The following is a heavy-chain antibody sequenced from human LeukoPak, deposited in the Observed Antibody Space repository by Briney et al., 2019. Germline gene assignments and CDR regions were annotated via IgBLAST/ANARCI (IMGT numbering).Heavy chain of an antibody. Sequence: SVKVSCKASGGTFSSYAISWVRQAPGQGLEWMGRIIPIFGTANYAQKFQGRVTITAYKSTSTAYMELSSLRSEDTAVYYCARDHGTTAYYFDYWGQGTLVTVSS. CDR2: IIPIFGTA. CDR1: GGTFSSYA. CDR3: ARDHGTTAYYFDY. V-gene: IGHV1-69*06. D-gene: IGHD4-11*01. J-gene: IGHJ4*02.